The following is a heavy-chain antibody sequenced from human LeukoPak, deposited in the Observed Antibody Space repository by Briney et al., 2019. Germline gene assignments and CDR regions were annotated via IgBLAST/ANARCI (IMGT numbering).Heavy chain of an antibody. D-gene: IGHD6-13*01. Sequence: SDTLSLTCTVSVGSISSYYWSWMPGPRERGVEWGEHIYDSGSTNYNPSLKSRVTISVDASKNQFSLKLSSVTAADTALYYCARGGSSSWSQTYYFDYWGQGNLVTVSS. J-gene: IGHJ4*02. CDR1: VGSISSYY. CDR2: IYDSGST. V-gene: IGHV4-59*13. CDR3: ARGGSSSWSQTYYFDY.